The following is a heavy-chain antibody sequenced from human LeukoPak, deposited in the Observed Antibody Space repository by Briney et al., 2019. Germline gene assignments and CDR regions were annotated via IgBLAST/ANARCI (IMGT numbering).Heavy chain of an antibody. J-gene: IGHJ5*02. Sequence: PGGSLRLSCAASGFIFSNYDMNWVRQAPGKGLEWVGRIRSNSDGGTIDYAAPVKGRFTLSRDDSKTTLYLQMNSLQTEDTAVYYCATDFYDSTWGQGTLVTVSS. D-gene: IGHD3-22*01. V-gene: IGHV3-15*07. CDR1: GFIFSNYD. CDR2: IRSNSDGGTI. CDR3: ATDFYDST.